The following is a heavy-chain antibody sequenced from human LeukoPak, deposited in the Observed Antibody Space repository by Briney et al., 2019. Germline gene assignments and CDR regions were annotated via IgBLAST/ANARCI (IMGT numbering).Heavy chain of an antibody. V-gene: IGHV3-7*01. Sequence: GGSLRLSCAASGFTFSNFWMSWVRQAPGKGLEWVAIINPDGSTTGYVDSVKGRFTISRDNAKNSLCLQLNSLRAEDAAVYYCVRDPGWGSFDIWGQGTMVTVSS. D-gene: IGHD3-16*01. CDR2: INPDGSTT. CDR3: VRDPGWGSFDI. J-gene: IGHJ3*02. CDR1: GFTFSNFW.